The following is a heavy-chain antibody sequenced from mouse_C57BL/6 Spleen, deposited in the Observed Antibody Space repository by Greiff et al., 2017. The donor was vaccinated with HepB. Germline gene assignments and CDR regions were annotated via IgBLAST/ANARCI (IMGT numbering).Heavy chain of an antibody. Sequence: VQLQQPGAELVMPGASVKLSCKASGYTFTSYWMHWVKQRPGQGLEWIGEIDPSDSYTNYNQKFKGKSTLTVDKSSSTAYMQLSSLTSEDSAVYYCARSPTEYAMDYWGQGTSVTVSS. CDR2: IDPSDSYT. J-gene: IGHJ4*01. D-gene: IGHD6-2*01. V-gene: IGHV1-69*01. CDR3: ARSPTEYAMDY. CDR1: GYTFTSYW.